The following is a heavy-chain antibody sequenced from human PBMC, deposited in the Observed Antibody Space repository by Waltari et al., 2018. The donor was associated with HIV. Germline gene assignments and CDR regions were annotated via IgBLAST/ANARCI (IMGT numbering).Heavy chain of an antibody. D-gene: IGHD3-22*01. V-gene: IGHV3-49*03. CDR1: GFSFGDYA. CDR2: IRSKAYGGTT. J-gene: IGHJ4*02. CDR3: TRDGGGYDSSGYCSY. Sequence: EVQLVESGGGLVQPGRSLRLSCTASGFSFGDYAMSWFRQAPGKGLEWVGFIRSKAYGGTTQYAASVKGGFTISRDDSKSIAYLQMNSLRTEDTAVYYCTRDGGGYDSSGYCSYWGQGTLVTVSS.